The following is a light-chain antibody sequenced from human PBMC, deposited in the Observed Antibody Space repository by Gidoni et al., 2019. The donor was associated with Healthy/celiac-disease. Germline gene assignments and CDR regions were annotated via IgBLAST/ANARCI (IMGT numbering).Light chain of an antibody. CDR2: AAS. V-gene: IGKV1-8*01. CDR3: QQYYSYPPYT. J-gene: IGKJ2*01. Sequence: IRMTQSPSSFSASTGDRVTITCRASQGISSYLAWSQQKPGKAPKLLIYAASTLQSGVPSRFSGSGSGTDFTLTISCLQSEDFATYYCQQYYSYPPYTFGQGTKLEIK. CDR1: QGISSY.